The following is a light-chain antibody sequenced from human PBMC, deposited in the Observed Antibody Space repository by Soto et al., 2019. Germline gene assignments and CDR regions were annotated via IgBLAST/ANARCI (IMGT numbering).Light chain of an antibody. Sequence: PGERATFSCRATQSITNKYVAWYQQKARQAPRLLIYGASTRATGIPDRFRGSGSGTDFTLSITRLEPEDFAVYYCHQYLDSPNTFGQGTNLEIK. CDR1: QSITNKY. CDR3: HQYLDSPNT. CDR2: GAS. V-gene: IGKV3-20*01. J-gene: IGKJ2*01.